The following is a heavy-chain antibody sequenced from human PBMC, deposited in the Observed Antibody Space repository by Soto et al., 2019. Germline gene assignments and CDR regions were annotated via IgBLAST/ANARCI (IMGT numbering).Heavy chain of an antibody. CDR1: GFTFSNYD. CDR2: ISGSGGST. D-gene: IGHD1-1*01. CDR3: GKGTANAPRVYDY. J-gene: IGHJ4*02. V-gene: IGHV3-23*01. Sequence: GGSLRLSCAASGFTFSNYDMSWVRQAPGAGLEWVSAISGSGGSTYYADSVKGRFTISRDNSKNTLYLQMSSLKTEDTAVYFCGKGTANAPRVYDYWGQGSLVTVSS.